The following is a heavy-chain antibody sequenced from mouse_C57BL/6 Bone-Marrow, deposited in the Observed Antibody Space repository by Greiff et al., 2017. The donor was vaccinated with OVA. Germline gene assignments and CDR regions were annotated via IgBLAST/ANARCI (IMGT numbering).Heavy chain of an antibody. CDR3: ARWGITTVVNY. V-gene: IGHV1-50*01. Sequence: QVQLQQPGAELVKPGASVKLSCKASGYTFTSYWMQWVKQRPGQGLEWIGELDPSDSYTNYNQKFKGKATLTVDPSSSTAYMQLSSLTSEDSAVYYCARWGITTVVNYWGQGTTLTVSS. J-gene: IGHJ2*01. D-gene: IGHD1-1*01. CDR2: LDPSDSYT. CDR1: GYTFTSYW.